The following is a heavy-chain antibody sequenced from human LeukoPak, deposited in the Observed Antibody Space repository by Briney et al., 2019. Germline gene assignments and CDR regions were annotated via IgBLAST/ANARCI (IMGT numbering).Heavy chain of an antibody. CDR2: ISGSGGST. J-gene: IGHJ4*02. V-gene: IGHV3-23*01. CDR3: AKGEQLEDFDY. D-gene: IGHD1-1*01. CDR1: GFTFSSYD. Sequence: GGSLRLSCAASGFTFSSYDMSWVRQAPGKGLEWVSGISGSGGSTYYADSVKGRFTISRDNSKNTLYLQMNSLRAEDTAVYYCAKGEQLEDFDYWGQGTLVTVSS.